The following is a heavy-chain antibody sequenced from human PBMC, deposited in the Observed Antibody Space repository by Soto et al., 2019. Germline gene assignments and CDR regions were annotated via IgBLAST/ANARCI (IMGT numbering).Heavy chain of an antibody. Sequence: PSETLSLMCTVSCGSISSHYWSWIRRPPGKGLEWIGYIYYSGSTNYNPSLKSRVTISVDTSKNQFSLQLNSVTPEDTAVYYCARESVRQQLAYYFDYWAQGTLVTVSS. D-gene: IGHD6-13*01. J-gene: IGHJ4*02. CDR3: ARESVRQQLAYYFDY. V-gene: IGHV4-59*11. CDR1: CGSISSHY. CDR2: IYYSGST.